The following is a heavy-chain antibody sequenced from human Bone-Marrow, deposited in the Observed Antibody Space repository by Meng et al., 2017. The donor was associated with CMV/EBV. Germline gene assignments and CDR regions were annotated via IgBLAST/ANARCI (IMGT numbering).Heavy chain of an antibody. CDR1: GFTFSSYE. V-gene: IGHV3-7*01. D-gene: IGHD6-6*01. CDR3: AREDYSSSSSDYYGMDA. CDR2: IKHDGSEK. Sequence: GESLKISCAASGFTFSSYEMNWVRQAPGKGLEWVANIKHDGSEKYYVDSVKGRFTISRDSAKNSVFLQMNSLRAEDTAVYYCAREDYSSSSSDYYGMDAWGQGTTVTVSS. J-gene: IGHJ6*02.